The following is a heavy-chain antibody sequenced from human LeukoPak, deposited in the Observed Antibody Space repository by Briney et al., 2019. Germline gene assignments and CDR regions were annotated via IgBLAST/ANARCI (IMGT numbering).Heavy chain of an antibody. J-gene: IGHJ4*02. D-gene: IGHD5-18*01. Sequence: PGGSLRLSCAASGFIFSDYWMHWVRQTPGKGLQWVANIKEDGSETYYIDSVRGRFTISRDNAKNSLYLQMNGLRAEDTAVYYCAKDQDWPTAMITNWGQGTLVTVSS. CDR1: GFIFSDYW. CDR3: AKDQDWPTAMITN. V-gene: IGHV3-7*03. CDR2: IKEDGSET.